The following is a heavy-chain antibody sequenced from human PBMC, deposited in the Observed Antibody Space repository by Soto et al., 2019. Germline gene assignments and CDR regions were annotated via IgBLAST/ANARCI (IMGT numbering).Heavy chain of an antibody. CDR2: INHSGST. CDR1: GGSFSGYY. V-gene: IGHV4-34*01. D-gene: IGHD2-2*01. Sequence: SETLSLTCAVYGGSFSGYYWSWIRQPPGKGLEWIWEINHSGSTNYNPSLKSRVTISVDTSKNQFSLKLSSVTAADTAVYYCAREYCSSTSCYVDYWGQGTLVTVSS. J-gene: IGHJ4*02. CDR3: AREYCSSTSCYVDY.